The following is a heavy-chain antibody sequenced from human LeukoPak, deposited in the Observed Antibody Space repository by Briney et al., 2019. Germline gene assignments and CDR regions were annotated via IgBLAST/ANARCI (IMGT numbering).Heavy chain of an antibody. CDR2: IYYTGRA. D-gene: IGHD3-22*01. CDR3: VRLYYYDSSRPPL. V-gene: IGHV4-39*01. J-gene: IGHJ4*02. CDR1: GGFISNSNYY. Sequence: SETLSLTCTVSGGFISNSNYYWGWIRQPPGKGLDWIGNIYYTGRAYYNPSLNGRVTISVDTSQNQFPLNLNSMTAADTAVYYCVRLYYYDSSRPPLWGPGTLVVVSS.